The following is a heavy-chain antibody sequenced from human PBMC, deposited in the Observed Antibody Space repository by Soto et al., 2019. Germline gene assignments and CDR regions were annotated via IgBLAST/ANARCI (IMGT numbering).Heavy chain of an antibody. CDR2: VYSGGAT. D-gene: IGHD3-10*01. CDR3: VRGRYGSEIH. CDR1: GFTVSSNY. V-gene: IGHV3-53*04. J-gene: IGHJ4*02. Sequence: EVRLVESGGGLVQPGGCLRLSCAAFGFTVSSNYMTWVRLAPGKGLEWVSLVYSGGATHYAASVKGRFTISTHSSQNTLFLLMNSLRTEDTATYYCVRGRYGSEIHWGQGTKVTVSS.